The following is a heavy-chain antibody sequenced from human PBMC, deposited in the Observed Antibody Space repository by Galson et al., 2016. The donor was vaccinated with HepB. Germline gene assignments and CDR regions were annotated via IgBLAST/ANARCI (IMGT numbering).Heavy chain of an antibody. Sequence: SLRLSCAASGFIFSNYAMNWVRQAPGMGLEWVSSISGAGGSTYYAGSVKGRFTISRDNSKNTLFLQMSSLRVEDTAVYFCAKDPRLKPSYHQHWGQGTLVTVSS. J-gene: IGHJ4*02. CDR1: GFIFSNYA. CDR2: ISGAGGST. CDR3: AKDPRLKPSYHQH. V-gene: IGHV3-23*01. D-gene: IGHD5-18*01.